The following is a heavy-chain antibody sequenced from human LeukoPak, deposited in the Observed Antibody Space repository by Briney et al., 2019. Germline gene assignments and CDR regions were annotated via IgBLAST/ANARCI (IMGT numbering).Heavy chain of an antibody. CDR3: ARAPLSWYFDL. CDR2: ISGYKGNT. CDR1: GYTFTSYG. J-gene: IGHJ2*01. V-gene: IGHV1-18*01. Sequence: ASVKVSCKASGYTFTSYGISWVRQAPGQGLERMGWISGYKGNTNSAQKLQGRVTMTTDTSTSTAYMELRSLRSDDTAVYYCARAPLSWYFDLWGRGTLVTVSS.